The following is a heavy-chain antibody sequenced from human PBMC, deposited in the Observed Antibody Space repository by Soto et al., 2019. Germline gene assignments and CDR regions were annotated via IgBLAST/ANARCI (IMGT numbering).Heavy chain of an antibody. D-gene: IGHD5-18*01. CDR2: MNPGSGDT. Sequence: GXSVQVSCTYSGSTFTNNDFRLVRQAAGQGLEWMGWMNPGSGDTGYAQKFQGRVTMTRDISIATAYMELNSLTSEDTAIYYCARMESFGSLNWFEPWGQGTLVTVSS. V-gene: IGHV1-8*01. J-gene: IGHJ5*02. CDR1: GSTFTNND. CDR3: ARMESFGSLNWFEP.